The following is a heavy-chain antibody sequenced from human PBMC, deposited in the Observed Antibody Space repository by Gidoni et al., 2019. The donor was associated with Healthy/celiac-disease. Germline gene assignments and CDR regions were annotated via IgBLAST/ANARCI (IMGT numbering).Heavy chain of an antibody. V-gene: IGHV4-34*01. CDR3: ARGAITGLRYFDY. CDR2: ISHTGST. D-gene: IGHD2-2*01. CDR1: DGSFSGYY. Sequence: QVQLQQWGAGLWKPSETLSLTCAVYDGSFSGYYWSWIRQPPGKGLEWIGEISHTGSTNYNPSLKSRVTILADTSKNHFSLKLNSVTAADTAVYYCARGAITGLRYFDYWGQGTLVTVSS. J-gene: IGHJ4*02.